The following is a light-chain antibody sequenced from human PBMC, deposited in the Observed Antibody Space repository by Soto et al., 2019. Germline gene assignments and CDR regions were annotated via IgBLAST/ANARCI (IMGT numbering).Light chain of an antibody. CDR3: CSYAGSNNFVV. Sequence: QSALTQPPSASGSPGQSVTISCTGTSSDVGGYNYVSWYQQHPGKAPKLMIYEVSKRPSGVPDRFSGSKSGNTASLTVSGLQAEDEAYFYCCSYAGSNNFVVFGGGTKLTVL. V-gene: IGLV2-8*01. CDR2: EVS. CDR1: SSDVGGYNY. J-gene: IGLJ2*01.